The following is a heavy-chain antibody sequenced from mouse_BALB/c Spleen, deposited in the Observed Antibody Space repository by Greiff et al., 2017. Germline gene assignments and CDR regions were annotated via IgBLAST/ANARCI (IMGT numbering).Heavy chain of an antibody. CDR3: ARCDGYWYFDV. Sequence: QVQLQQSGAELVRPGSSVKISCKASGYAFSSYWMNWVKQRPGQGLEWIGQIYPGDGDTNYNGKFKGKATLTADKSSSTAYMQLSSLTSEDSAVYFCARCDGYWYFDVWGAGTTVTVSS. J-gene: IGHJ1*01. V-gene: IGHV1-80*01. CDR1: GYAFSSYW. D-gene: IGHD2-3*01. CDR2: IYPGDGDT.